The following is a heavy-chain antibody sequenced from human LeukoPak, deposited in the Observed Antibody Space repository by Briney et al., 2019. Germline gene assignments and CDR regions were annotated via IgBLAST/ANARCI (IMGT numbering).Heavy chain of an antibody. CDR3: ARRPLGNSGYSPYDV. Sequence: ASVKVSCKASGYTFTTYYMHWVRQAPGQGLEWMGIINVGAGTTSFARKFQGRVTMTRDTSTSTVYMDLGSLRSDDTAVSYFARRPLGNSGYSPYDVWGQGTMVTVSS. V-gene: IGHV1-46*01. J-gene: IGHJ3*01. CDR2: INVGAGTT. CDR1: GYTFTTYY. D-gene: IGHD3-22*01.